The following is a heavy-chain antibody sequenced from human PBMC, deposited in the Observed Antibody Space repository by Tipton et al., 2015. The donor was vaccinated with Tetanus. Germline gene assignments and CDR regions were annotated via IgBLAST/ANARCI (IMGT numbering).Heavy chain of an antibody. J-gene: IGHJ4*02. V-gene: IGHV4-39*01. CDR2: IYYSGST. Sequence: GLVKPSETLSLTCTVSGGSISSSSYYWGWIRQPPGKGLEWIGSIYYSGSTYYNPALKSRVTISVDTSKNQFSLKLSSVTAADTAVYYCARHYDSSGFDYWGQGTLVTVSS. CDR1: GGSISSSSYY. CDR3: ARHYDSSGFDY. D-gene: IGHD3-22*01.